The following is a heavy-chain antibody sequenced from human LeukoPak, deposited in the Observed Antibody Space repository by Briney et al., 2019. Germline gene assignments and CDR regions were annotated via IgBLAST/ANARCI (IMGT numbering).Heavy chain of an antibody. CDR1: GFTLSDSE. CDR3: ARERTTIMSGTAIGGY. D-gene: IGHD5-24*01. V-gene: IGHV3-73*01. CDR2: IRTKPHNYAT. Sequence: GGSLRLSCTASGFTLSDSEMYWVRQASGKGLEWVGRIRTKPHNYATSYGSSVRGRFTISRDDSKNTAYLQMNSLTADDTALYYCARERTTIMSGTAIGGYWGQGTLVTVSS. J-gene: IGHJ4*02.